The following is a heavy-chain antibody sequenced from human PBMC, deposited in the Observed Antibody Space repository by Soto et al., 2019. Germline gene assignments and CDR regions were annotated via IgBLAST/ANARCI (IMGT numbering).Heavy chain of an antibody. Sequence: GGSLRLSFAASGFTFSNYDMSWVRQAPGKGLEWVSMISGSVDSTSYADSVKVRFTISRDNSKKTLYLQMNSLRAEDTAVYYCAKCGGSSGYEAAYXWGQVTLVTVSX. CDR1: GFTFSNYD. D-gene: IGHD6-6*01. V-gene: IGHV3-23*01. CDR3: AKCGGSSGYEAAYX. CDR2: ISGSVDST. J-gene: IGHJ5*02.